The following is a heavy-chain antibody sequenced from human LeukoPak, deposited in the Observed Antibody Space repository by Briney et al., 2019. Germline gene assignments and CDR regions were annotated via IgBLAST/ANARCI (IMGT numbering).Heavy chain of an antibody. CDR1: GGTFSSYA. J-gene: IGHJ5*02. CDR3: ARDAWFGELFAPRWFDP. D-gene: IGHD3-10*01. Sequence: SVKVSCKASGGTFSSYAISWVRQAPGQGLEWMGRIIPILGIANYAQKFQGRVTITADKSTSTAYMELSSLRSEDTAVYYCARDAWFGELFAPRWFDPWGQGTLVTVSP. CDR2: IIPILGIA. V-gene: IGHV1-69*04.